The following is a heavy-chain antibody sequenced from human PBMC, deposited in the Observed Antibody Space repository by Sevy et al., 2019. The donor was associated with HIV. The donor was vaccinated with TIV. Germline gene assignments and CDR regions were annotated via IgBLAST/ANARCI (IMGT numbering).Heavy chain of an antibody. J-gene: IGHJ5*02. Sequence: GESLKISCKGSGYTFTSYWISWVRQMPGKGLEWMGRIGPSDSYTHYNPSFQGHVTISVDKSINTAYLQWSSLKASDTAMYYCARTGDSSGRDNCFDPWGQGTLVTVSS. V-gene: IGHV5-10-1*01. D-gene: IGHD3-22*01. CDR1: GYTFTSYW. CDR3: ARTGDSSGRDNCFDP. CDR2: IGPSDSYT.